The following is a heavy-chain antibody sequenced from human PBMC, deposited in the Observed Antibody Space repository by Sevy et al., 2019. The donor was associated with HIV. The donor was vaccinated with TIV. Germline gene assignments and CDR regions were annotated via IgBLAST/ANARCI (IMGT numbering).Heavy chain of an antibody. Sequence: GESLKISCKGSGYSFTSYWIGWVHQMAGKGLECMGIIYPGDSDTRYSPSFQGQVTISADKSISTAYLQWSSLKASDTAMYYCARRRYYDSSGYYLDYWGQGTLVTVSS. CDR2: IYPGDSDT. V-gene: IGHV5-51*07. D-gene: IGHD3-22*01. CDR1: GYSFTSYW. J-gene: IGHJ4*02. CDR3: ARRRYYDSSGYYLDY.